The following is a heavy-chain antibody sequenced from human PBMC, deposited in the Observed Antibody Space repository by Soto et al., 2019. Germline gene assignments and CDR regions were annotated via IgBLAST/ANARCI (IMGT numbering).Heavy chain of an antibody. CDR3: ARDPITMIVVVKSYYYYYGMDV. CDR1: GGTFSSYA. D-gene: IGHD3-22*01. V-gene: IGHV1-69*13. CDR2: IIPIFGTA. Sequence: SVKVDCKASGGTFSSYAISWVRQAPGQGLECMGGIIPIFGTANYAQKFQGRVTITADESTSTAYMELSSLRSEDTAVYYCARDPITMIVVVKSYYYYYGMDVWGQGTTVTVAS. J-gene: IGHJ6*02.